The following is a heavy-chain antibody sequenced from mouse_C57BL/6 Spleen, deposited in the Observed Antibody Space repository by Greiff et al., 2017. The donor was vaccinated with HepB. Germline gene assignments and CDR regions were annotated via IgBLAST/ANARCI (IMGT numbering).Heavy chain of an antibody. Sequence: VQLQQSGAELVKPGASVKLSCKASGYTFTSYWMHWVKQRPGQGLEWIGMIHPNSGSTNYNEKFKSKATLTVDKSSSTAYMQLSSLTSEDSAVYYCARSRSNYDGNAMDYWGQGTSVTVSS. J-gene: IGHJ4*01. D-gene: IGHD2-5*01. CDR1: GYTFTSYW. V-gene: IGHV1-64*01. CDR3: ARSRSNYDGNAMDY. CDR2: IHPNSGST.